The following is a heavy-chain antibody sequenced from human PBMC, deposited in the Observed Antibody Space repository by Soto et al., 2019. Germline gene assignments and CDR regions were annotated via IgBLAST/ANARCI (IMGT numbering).Heavy chain of an antibody. Sequence: QVQLQESGPGLVKPSETLSLTCTVSGGSISSYYWSWIRQPPGNGLEWIGYIYYSGSTNYNPSLKSRVTISVDTSKNQFSLKLSSVTAADTAVYYCASSPKTSTVTTLYFDYWGQGTLVTVSS. D-gene: IGHD4-17*01. CDR2: IYYSGST. CDR1: GGSISSYY. V-gene: IGHV4-59*08. CDR3: ASSPKTSTVTTLYFDY. J-gene: IGHJ4*02.